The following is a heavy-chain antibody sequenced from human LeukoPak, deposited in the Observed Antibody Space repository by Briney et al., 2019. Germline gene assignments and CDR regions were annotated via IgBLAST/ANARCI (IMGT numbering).Heavy chain of an antibody. CDR2: ISYDGSNE. V-gene: IGHV3-30*04. CDR1: GFTFSSYV. CDR3: ARNSGYSYGDFDY. J-gene: IGHJ4*02. Sequence: PGGSLRLSCAASGFTFSSYVMHWVRQAPGKGLEWVAIISYDGSNEYYADSVKGRFTISRDNAKNSLYLQMNSLRAEDTAVYYCARNSGYSYGDFDYWGQGTLVTVSS. D-gene: IGHD5-18*01.